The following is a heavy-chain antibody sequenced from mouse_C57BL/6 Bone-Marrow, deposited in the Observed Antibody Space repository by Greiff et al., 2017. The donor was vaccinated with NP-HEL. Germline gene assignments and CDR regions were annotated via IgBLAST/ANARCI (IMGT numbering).Heavy chain of an antibody. D-gene: IGHD1-1*02. J-gene: IGHJ2*01. CDR2: INPGSGGT. V-gene: IGHV1-54*01. CDR3: ARGVGLFDY. CDR1: GYAFTNYL. Sequence: QVQLQQSGAELVRPGTSVKVSCKASGYAFTNYLIEWVKQRPGQGLEWIGVINPGSGGTNYNEKFKGKATLTADKSSSTAYMQLSSLTSEDSTVYFWARGVGLFDYWGQGTTLTVSS.